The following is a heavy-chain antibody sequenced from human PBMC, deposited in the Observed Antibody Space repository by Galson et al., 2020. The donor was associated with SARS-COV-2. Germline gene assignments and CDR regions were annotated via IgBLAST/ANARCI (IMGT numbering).Heavy chain of an antibody. CDR1: GDSISSGGYY. D-gene: IGHD5-12*01. Sequence: SETLSLTCTVSGDSISSGGYYWSWIRRHPGKGLEWIGYIYYSGSTYYNPSLKSRVTISVDTPKNQFSLKLNSVTAADTAVYYCVRDRSGYGDFDYWGQGTLVTVSS. V-gene: IGHV4-31*03. CDR2: IYYSGST. J-gene: IGHJ4*02. CDR3: VRDRSGYGDFDY.